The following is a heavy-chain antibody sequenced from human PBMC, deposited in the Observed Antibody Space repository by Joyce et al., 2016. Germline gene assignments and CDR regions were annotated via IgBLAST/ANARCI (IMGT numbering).Heavy chain of an antibody. CDR2: IRQDGNDR. D-gene: IGHD6-19*01. V-gene: IGHV3-7*01. J-gene: IGHJ4*02. CDR1: GLTLSNYW. CDR3: VGGRGWLFDF. Sequence: EVQLVASGGALVQPGGSRRLSCSASGLTLSNYWMNWVRQAPGKGLEWVAIIRQDGNDRYYSYTVRGRFTISRDNVKNSVHLQMNSLRDDDTAIYYCVGGRGWLFDFWGQGTLVTVSS.